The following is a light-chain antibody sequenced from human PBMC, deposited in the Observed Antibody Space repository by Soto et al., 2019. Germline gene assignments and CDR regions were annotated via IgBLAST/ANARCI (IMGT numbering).Light chain of an antibody. CDR1: QSISSY. CDR2: AAS. Sequence: DIQMTQSPSSLSASVGDRVTITCRASQSISSYLNWYQQKPGKAPKLLIYAASSLQSGVPSRFSGIGSGTDFTLTISSLQPEDFATYYCQHSYSTLFTFGQGTLLEMK. V-gene: IGKV1-39*01. CDR3: QHSYSTLFT. J-gene: IGKJ5*01.